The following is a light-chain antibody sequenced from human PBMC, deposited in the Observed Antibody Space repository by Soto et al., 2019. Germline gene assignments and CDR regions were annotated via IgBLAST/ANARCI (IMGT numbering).Light chain of an antibody. CDR2: EVS. CDR1: SSDDGSYNL. J-gene: IGLJ2*01. Sequence: QSALTQPASVSGSPGQSITISCTGTSSDDGSYNLVSWYQQHPGKAPKLMIYEVSKRPSGVSNRFSGSKSGHTASMTTSGLQADDESDYHCCSYAGSSTFGVVFGGGTQLTV. CDR3: CSYAGSSTFGVV. V-gene: IGLV2-23*02.